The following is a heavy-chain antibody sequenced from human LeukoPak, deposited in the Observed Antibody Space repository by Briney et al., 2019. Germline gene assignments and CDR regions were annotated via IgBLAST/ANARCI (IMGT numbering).Heavy chain of an antibody. CDR1: GFTVIIYA. CDR3: AKDPWNIAVANTNGWFDP. Sequence: GGSLRLSCAASGFTVIIYAMSSVRGAPGKRLECGSGICGSVGSTYHAHPVKGRFPFSRDNSKTSLYLQMNSLRAEDTAVYYCAKDPWNIAVANTNGWFDPWGQGTLVTVSS. J-gene: IGHJ5*02. V-gene: IGHV3-23*01. D-gene: IGHD6-19*01. CDR2: ICGSVGST.